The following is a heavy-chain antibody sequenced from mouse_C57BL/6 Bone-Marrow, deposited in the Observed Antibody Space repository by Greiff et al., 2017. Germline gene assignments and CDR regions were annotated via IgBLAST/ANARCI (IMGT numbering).Heavy chain of an antibody. J-gene: IGHJ2*01. D-gene: IGHD2-10*02. Sequence: QVQLQPPVPALVRPGTSVKVSCKASGYAFPNYLIVWVMPRPGPGLEWIGVLNPGSGGTNYNEKFKGKAPLTAAKSSSPAYMQLSSLPSADSAVFFCAVWPHWSKGNTRTVAS. V-gene: IGHV1-54*01. CDR2: LNPGSGGT. CDR3: AVWPH. CDR1: GYAFPNYL.